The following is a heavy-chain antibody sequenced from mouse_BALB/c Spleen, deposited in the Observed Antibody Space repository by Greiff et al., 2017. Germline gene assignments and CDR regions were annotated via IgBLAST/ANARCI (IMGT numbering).Heavy chain of an antibody. Sequence: QVQLKQSGAELVRPGTSVKISCKASGYTFTNYWLGWVKQRPGHGLEWIGDIYPGGGYTNYNEKFKGKATLTADTSSSTAYMQLSSLTSEDSAVYFCARGYYRYDEMDYWGQGTSVTVSS. J-gene: IGHJ4*01. D-gene: IGHD2-14*01. CDR1: GYTFTNYW. V-gene: IGHV1-63*02. CDR3: ARGYYRYDEMDY. CDR2: IYPGGGYT.